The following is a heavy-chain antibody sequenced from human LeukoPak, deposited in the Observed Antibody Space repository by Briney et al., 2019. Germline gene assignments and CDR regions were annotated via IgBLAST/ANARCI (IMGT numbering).Heavy chain of an antibody. J-gene: IGHJ4*02. CDR2: INPKSGGT. Sequence: GASVRVSCKASGYTFTDYYMHWVRQAPGQGLEWMGWINPKSGGTNFAQKFQGRVTLTRDTSIRTAYMELSSLRSDDTAVYYCAKDRYSGSYSPDYWGQGTLVTVSS. D-gene: IGHD3-10*01. CDR3: AKDRYSGSYSPDY. V-gene: IGHV1-2*02. CDR1: GYTFTDYY.